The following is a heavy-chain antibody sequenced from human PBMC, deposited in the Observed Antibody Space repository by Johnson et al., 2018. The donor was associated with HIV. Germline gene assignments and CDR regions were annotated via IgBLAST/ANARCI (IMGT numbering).Heavy chain of an antibody. J-gene: IGHJ3*02. D-gene: IGHD6-13*01. CDR3: ANNLQQLATKDAFAI. Sequence: QVHLVESGGGLVQPGGSLRLSCAASGFTFSSYAMHWVRQAPGKGLEWVAVISYDGSNKYYADSVKGRFTISRDNSKNTLYLQMNSLRAEDTAVYYCANNLQQLATKDAFAIWGQGTVVTVSS. CDR1: GFTFSSYA. CDR2: ISYDGSNK. V-gene: IGHV3-30-3*01.